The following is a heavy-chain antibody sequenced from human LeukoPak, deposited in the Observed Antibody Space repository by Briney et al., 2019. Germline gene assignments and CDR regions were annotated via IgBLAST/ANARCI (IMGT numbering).Heavy chain of an antibody. CDR2: IYYSGST. CDR1: GGSISSSNYY. CDR3: AREQLALDY. J-gene: IGHJ4*02. D-gene: IGHD1-1*01. V-gene: IGHV4-39*02. Sequence: SETLSLTCTVSGGSISSSNYYWGWIRQPPGEGLEWIGSIYYSGSTYYNPSLKSRVTISVDMSKNQFSLKLTSVAAADTAVYYCAREQLALDYWGQGTLVTASS.